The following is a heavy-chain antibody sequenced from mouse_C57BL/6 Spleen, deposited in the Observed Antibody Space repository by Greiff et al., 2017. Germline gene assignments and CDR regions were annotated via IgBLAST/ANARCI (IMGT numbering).Heavy chain of an antibody. J-gene: IGHJ2*01. CDR1: GFTFSSYT. CDR3: ARRGDYKGYYFDY. D-gene: IGHD2-12*01. Sequence: EVKLEESGGGLVKPGGSLKLSCAASGFTFSSYTMSWVRQTPEKRLEWVATISGGGGNTYYPDSVKGRFTISRDNAKNTLYLQMSSLRSEDTALYYCARRGDYKGYYFDYWGQGTTLTVSS. CDR2: ISGGGGNT. V-gene: IGHV5-9*01.